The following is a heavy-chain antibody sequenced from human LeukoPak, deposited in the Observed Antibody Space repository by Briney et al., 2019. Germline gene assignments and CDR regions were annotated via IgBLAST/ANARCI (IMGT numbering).Heavy chain of an antibody. Sequence: GGSLRLSCAASGFTFSSYGMHWVRQAPGKGLEWVTFIRYDGTNKYYADSVKGRFTISRDNSKNTLYLQMNSLRSDDTAVYYCAREMRLSRIAAAGTTPYYWGQGTLVTVSS. CDR3: AREMRLSRIAAAGTTPYY. J-gene: IGHJ4*02. V-gene: IGHV3-30*02. CDR2: IRYDGTNK. D-gene: IGHD6-13*01. CDR1: GFTFSSYG.